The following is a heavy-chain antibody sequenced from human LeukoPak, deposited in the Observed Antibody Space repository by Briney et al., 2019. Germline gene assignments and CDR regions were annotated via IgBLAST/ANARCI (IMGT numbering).Heavy chain of an antibody. Sequence: PGGSLRLSCAASGFTFDDHGMSWVRQAPGKGLEWVSGINLNGGSTGYADSVKGRFSISRDNARNTLYLQMHSLRVDDTALYYCARDLSYLKHDSSGYYHDAFDLWGQGTMATVSS. J-gene: IGHJ3*01. V-gene: IGHV3-20*04. CDR2: INLNGGST. D-gene: IGHD3-22*01. CDR3: ARDLSYLKHDSSGYYHDAFDL. CDR1: GFTFDDHG.